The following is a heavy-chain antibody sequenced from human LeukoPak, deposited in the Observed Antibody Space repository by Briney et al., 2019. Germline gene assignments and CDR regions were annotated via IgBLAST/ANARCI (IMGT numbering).Heavy chain of an antibody. D-gene: IGHD3-16*01. V-gene: IGHV3-23*01. J-gene: IGHJ6*03. CDR2: ISGSGGST. CDR1: GFTFSSYS. CDR3: AKAYGGYYYYYYMDV. Sequence: GGSLRLSCAASGFTFSSYSMNWVRQAPGKGLEWVSAISGSGGSTYYADSVKGRFTISRDNSKNTLYLQMNSLRAEDTAVYYCAKAYGGYYYYYYMDVWGKGTTVTVSS.